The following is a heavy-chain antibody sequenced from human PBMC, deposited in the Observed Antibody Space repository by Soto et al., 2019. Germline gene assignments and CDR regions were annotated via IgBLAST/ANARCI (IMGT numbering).Heavy chain of an antibody. CDR2: IYHSGST. V-gene: IGHV4-30-2*01. CDR1: GGSISSGGYS. CDR3: ARGASWVLGKKYFDY. Sequence: SETLSLTCAVSGGSISSGGYSWSWIRQPPGKGLEWIGYIYHSGSTYYIPSLKSRVTISVDRSKNQFSLRLSSVTAADTAVYYCARGASWVLGKKYFDYWGQGTLVTVSS. J-gene: IGHJ4*02. D-gene: IGHD2-2*03.